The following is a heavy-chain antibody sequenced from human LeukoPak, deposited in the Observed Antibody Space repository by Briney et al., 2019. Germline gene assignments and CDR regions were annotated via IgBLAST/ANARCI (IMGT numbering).Heavy chain of an antibody. CDR3: ARAPYYYDSSGYYYYHAFDI. V-gene: IGHV1-2*02. J-gene: IGHJ3*02. CDR2: INPNSGGT. D-gene: IGHD3-22*01. CDR1: GYTFTGYY. Sequence: ASVKVSCKASGYTFTGYYMHWVRQAPGQGREWMGWINPNSGGTNYAQKFQARVTMTRETSISTAYMELSRLRSDDTAVYYCARAPYYYDSSGYYYYHAFDIWGQGTMVTVSS.